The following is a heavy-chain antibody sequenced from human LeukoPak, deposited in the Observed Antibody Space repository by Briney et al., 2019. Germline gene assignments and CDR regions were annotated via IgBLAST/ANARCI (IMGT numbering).Heavy chain of an antibody. D-gene: IGHD5-18*01. CDR1: GGSFSGYY. CDR2: INHSGST. CDR3: ARGVDTAMETGYFDY. J-gene: IGHJ4*02. Sequence: PSETLSLTCAVYGGSFSGYYWSWIRQPPGKGLEWIGEINHSGSTNYNPSLKSRVTISVDTSKNQFSLKLSSVTAAGTAVYYCARGVDTAMETGYFDYWGQGTLVTVSS. V-gene: IGHV4-34*01.